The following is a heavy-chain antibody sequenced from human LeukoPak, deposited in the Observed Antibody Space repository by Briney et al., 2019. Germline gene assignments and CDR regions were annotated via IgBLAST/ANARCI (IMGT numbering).Heavy chain of an antibody. CDR3: ARADSLGNYYDV. CDR2: IIPIFGTA. Sequence: ASVTVSCKASGGTFSSYAISWVRQAPGQGLEWMGGIIPIFGTANYAQKFQGRVTITADESTSTAYMELSSLRSEDTAVYFCARADSLGNYYDVWGQGTLVTVSS. V-gene: IGHV1-69*13. J-gene: IGHJ4*02. CDR1: GGTFSSYA. D-gene: IGHD3-10*01.